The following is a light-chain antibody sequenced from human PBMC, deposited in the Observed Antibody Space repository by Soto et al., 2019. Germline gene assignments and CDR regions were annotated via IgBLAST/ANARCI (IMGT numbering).Light chain of an antibody. V-gene: IGKV3-15*01. CDR1: QSVNNN. CDR2: VAS. J-gene: IGKJ4*01. Sequence: EIVMTQSPATLSVSPGERATVSCRASQSVNNNLAWYQQKPGQAPRLLIYVASTRATGVPARFSGSASGTEFTRAVSRLQSEDFAVYYCQQSNNWPLTFGGGTKVEIK. CDR3: QQSNNWPLT.